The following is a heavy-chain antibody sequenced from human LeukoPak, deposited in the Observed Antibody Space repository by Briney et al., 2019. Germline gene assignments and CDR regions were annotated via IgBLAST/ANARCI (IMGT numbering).Heavy chain of an antibody. J-gene: IGHJ4*02. Sequence: PGGSLRLSCAASGFSFSSYAMHWVRQAPGKGLEDVAAISSNGGSTYYANSVKGRFTISRDNSKNTLYLQMGSLRAEDMAVYYCTRGPPSPSSSGPFDYWGQGTLVTVSS. CDR1: GFSFSSYA. D-gene: IGHD6-6*01. CDR3: TRGPPSPSSSGPFDY. V-gene: IGHV3-64*01. CDR2: ISSNGGST.